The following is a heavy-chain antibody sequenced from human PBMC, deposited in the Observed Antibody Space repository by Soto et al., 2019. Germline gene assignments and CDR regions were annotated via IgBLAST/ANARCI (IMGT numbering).Heavy chain of an antibody. V-gene: IGHV3-30-3*01. CDR2: ISYDGSNK. J-gene: IGHJ3*02. D-gene: IGHD3-10*01. Sequence: PGGSLRLSCAASGFTFSSYAMHWVRQAPGKGLEWVAVISYDGSNKYYADSVKGRFTISRDNSKNTLYLQMNSLRAEDTAVYYCARERRGVSYYYGSGSYYTFAFDIWGQGTMVTV. CDR3: ARERRGVSYYYGSGSYYTFAFDI. CDR1: GFTFSSYA.